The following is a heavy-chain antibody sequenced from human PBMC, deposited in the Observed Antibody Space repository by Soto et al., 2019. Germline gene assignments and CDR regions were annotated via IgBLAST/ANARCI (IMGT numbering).Heavy chain of an antibody. Sequence: PGGSLRLSCAASGFTFSSYAMDWVRQAPGKGLEWVAVISYDGSNKYYADSVKGRFTISRDNSKNTLYLQMNSLRAEDTAVYYCARADTSMVFDYWGQGTLVTVSS. J-gene: IGHJ4*02. CDR3: ARADTSMVFDY. CDR1: GFTFSSYA. D-gene: IGHD5-18*01. CDR2: ISYDGSNK. V-gene: IGHV3-30-3*01.